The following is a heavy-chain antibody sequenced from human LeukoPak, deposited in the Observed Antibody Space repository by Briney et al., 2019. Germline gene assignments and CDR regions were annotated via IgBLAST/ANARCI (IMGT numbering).Heavy chain of an antibody. J-gene: IGHJ4*02. Sequence: VASVKVSCKASGYTFTSYGISWVRQAPGRGLEWMGWISAYNGNTNYAQKLQGRVTMTTDTSTSTAYMELRSLRSDDTAVYYCARDLLDFWSGYSGGIGGGFIDYWGQGTLVTVSS. V-gene: IGHV1-18*01. CDR1: GYTFTSYG. CDR2: ISAYNGNT. CDR3: ARDLLDFWSGYSGGIGGGFIDY. D-gene: IGHD3-3*01.